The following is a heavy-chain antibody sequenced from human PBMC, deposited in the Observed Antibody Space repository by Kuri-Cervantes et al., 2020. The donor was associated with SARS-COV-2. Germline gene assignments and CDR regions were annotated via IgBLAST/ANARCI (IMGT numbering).Heavy chain of an antibody. CDR1: GFTFSSYS. CDR2: ISSSSSYI. V-gene: IGHV3-21*01. J-gene: IGHJ4*02. Sequence: GESLKISCAASGFTFSSYSMNWVRQAPGKGLEWVSSISSSSSYIYYADSVKGRFTISRDNAKNSLYLQMNSLRAEDTAVYYCARAQRXLMVALDYWGQGTLVTVSS. CDR3: ARAQRXLMVALDY. D-gene: IGHD5-12*01.